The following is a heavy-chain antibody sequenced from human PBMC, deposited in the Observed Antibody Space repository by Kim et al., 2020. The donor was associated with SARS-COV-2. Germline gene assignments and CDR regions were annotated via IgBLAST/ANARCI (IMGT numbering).Heavy chain of an antibody. D-gene: IGHD4-17*01. CDR2: IYYTGST. CDR1: GGSISSSSYY. V-gene: IGHV4-39*02. J-gene: IGHJ5*02. Sequence: SETLSLTCTVSGGSISSSSYYWGWIRQPPGKGLEWIASIYYTGSTYYNPSLKSRPTISVDTSNNHVSLKLSSVTAADTAVYYCARSMTTVATWGFWFDPWGQGTLVIVSS. CDR3: ARSMTTVATWGFWFDP.